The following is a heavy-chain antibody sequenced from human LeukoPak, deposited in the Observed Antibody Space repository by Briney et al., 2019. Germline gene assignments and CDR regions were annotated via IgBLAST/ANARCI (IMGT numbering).Heavy chain of an antibody. CDR1: GFSVSSNY. D-gene: IGHD1-26*01. J-gene: IGHJ4*02. V-gene: IGHV3-53*01. Sequence: GGSLRLSCAASGFSVSSNYMSWVRQAPGKGLEWVSVIYNSGTTKYADSVKGRFTIARDNAKNTLYLRMNSLRAEDTAVYYCARGSGSPFDYFDYWGQGTLVTVSS. CDR3: ARGSGSPFDYFDY. CDR2: IYNSGTT.